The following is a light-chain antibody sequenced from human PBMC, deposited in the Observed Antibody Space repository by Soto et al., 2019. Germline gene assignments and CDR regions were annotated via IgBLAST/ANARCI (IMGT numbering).Light chain of an antibody. CDR3: LQYYNYPYT. V-gene: IGKV1-6*01. CDR1: QGIGND. J-gene: IGKJ2*01. Sequence: AIQMTQSPSSLSASLGARVTITCRASQGIGNDLGWYQQKPGKAPKFLIYGASTLQGGVPSRFSGSGSGTDFTLTISSLQPEDFATYYCLQYYNYPYTFGQGTHLEIK. CDR2: GAS.